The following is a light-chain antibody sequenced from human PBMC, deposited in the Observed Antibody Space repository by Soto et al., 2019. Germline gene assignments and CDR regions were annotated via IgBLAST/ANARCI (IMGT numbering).Light chain of an antibody. CDR2: EVT. Sequence: QSALTQPASVSGSPGQSITISCTGTSSDVGGYHYVSWYQQHPGKAPKLMIYEVTNRPSGISNRFSGSKSGNTASLTISGLQAEDAADYYCSSYTKNDAWVFGGGTKLTVL. CDR1: SSDVGGYHY. J-gene: IGLJ3*02. CDR3: SSYTKNDAWV. V-gene: IGLV2-14*01.